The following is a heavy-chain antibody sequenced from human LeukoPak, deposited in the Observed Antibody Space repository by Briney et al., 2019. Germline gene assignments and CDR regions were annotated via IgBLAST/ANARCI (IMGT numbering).Heavy chain of an antibody. CDR2: IKQDGSEK. J-gene: IGHJ6*03. D-gene: IGHD3-10*01. Sequence: PGGSLRLSCAASGFTFSSYWMSWVRQAPGKGLEWVANIKQDGSEKYYVDSVKGRFTISRDNAKNSLYLQMNSLRAEDTAVYYCARDFVPLWFGELGYMDVWGKGTTVTVSS. CDR3: ARDFVPLWFGELGYMDV. V-gene: IGHV3-7*01. CDR1: GFTFSSYW.